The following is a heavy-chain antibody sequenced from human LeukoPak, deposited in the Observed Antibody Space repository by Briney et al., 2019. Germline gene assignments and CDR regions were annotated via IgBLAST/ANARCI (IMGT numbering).Heavy chain of an antibody. J-gene: IGHJ4*02. CDR1: GYSFTTHW. Sequence: TPGEPLKISCKGSGYSFTTHWIGWVRQMPGKGLEWMGIISPGDSDTRYSPSFQGQVTMSADKSISTAYLQWSSLKASDTAMYHCARREITPKRFFDYWGQGTLVTVSS. D-gene: IGHD4-23*01. CDR3: ARREITPKRFFDY. CDR2: ISPGDSDT. V-gene: IGHV5-51*01.